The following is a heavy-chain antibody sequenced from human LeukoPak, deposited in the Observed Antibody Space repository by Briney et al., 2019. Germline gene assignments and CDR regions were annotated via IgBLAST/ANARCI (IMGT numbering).Heavy chain of an antibody. V-gene: IGHV1-18*01. J-gene: IGHJ6*02. D-gene: IGHD3-10*01. CDR1: GYTFTSYG. CDR2: ISAYNGNT. CDR3: AREAATMVRGVIINYYYGMDV. Sequence: ASVKVSCKASGYTFTSYGISWVRQAPGQGLEWMGWISAYNGNTNYAQKLQGRVTMTTDTSTSTAYMELRSLRSDDTAVYYCAREAATMVRGVIINYYYGMDVWGQGTTVTVSS.